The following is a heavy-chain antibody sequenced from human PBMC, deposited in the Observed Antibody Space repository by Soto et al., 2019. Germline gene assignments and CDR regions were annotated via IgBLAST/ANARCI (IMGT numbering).Heavy chain of an antibody. Sequence: QVQLQESGPGLVKPSQTLSRNCTVSGGSISSGGYYWRWIRQHPGKGLEWIGYIYYSGSTYYNPSLKSRVTISVDTSKNQFSLKLSSVTAADTAMYYCASHRHFYDSSGYRPQVDYWGQGTLVTVSS. D-gene: IGHD3-22*01. J-gene: IGHJ4*02. CDR3: ASHRHFYDSSGYRPQVDY. CDR2: IYYSGST. CDR1: GGSISSGGYY. V-gene: IGHV4-31*03.